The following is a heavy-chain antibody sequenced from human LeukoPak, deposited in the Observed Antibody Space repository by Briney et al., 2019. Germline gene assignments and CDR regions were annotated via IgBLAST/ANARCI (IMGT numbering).Heavy chain of an antibody. CDR1: GFSLTTSGVG. CDR3: AHRWVGTRWYWVYFDY. D-gene: IGHD6-13*01. J-gene: IGHJ4*02. Sequence: SGPTLVNPTQTLTLTCTFSGFSLTTSGVGVGWIRQPPGKALEWLALIYWDDDKRYSPSLKTRLTITKDTSRNQVVLTMTNMDPVDTATYYCAHRWVGTRWYWVYFDYWGQGTLVTVSS. V-gene: IGHV2-5*02. CDR2: IYWDDDK.